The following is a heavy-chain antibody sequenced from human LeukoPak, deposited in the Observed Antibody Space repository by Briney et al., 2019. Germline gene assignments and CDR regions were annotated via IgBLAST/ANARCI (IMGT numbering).Heavy chain of an antibody. V-gene: IGHV3-53*01. CDR3: AKARSGGYYPA. CDR1: GLTVSSNY. D-gene: IGHD3-22*01. J-gene: IGHJ5*02. CDR2: IYSGGST. Sequence: GGSLRLSCAASGLTVSSNYMSWVRQAPGKGLEWVSVIYSGGSTYYADSVKGRFTISRDNSKNTLYLQMNSLRAENTAVYYCAKARSGGYYPAWGQGTLVTVSS.